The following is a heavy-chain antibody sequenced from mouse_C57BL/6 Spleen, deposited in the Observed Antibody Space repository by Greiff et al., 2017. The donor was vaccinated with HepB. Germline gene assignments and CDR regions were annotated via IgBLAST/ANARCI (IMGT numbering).Heavy chain of an antibody. CDR2: IRNKANGYTT. CDR3: ARYDYGSSFDV. CDR1: GLTFTDYY. J-gene: IGHJ1*03. D-gene: IGHD1-1*01. V-gene: IGHV7-3*01. Sequence: EVQVVESGGGLVQPGGSLSLSCAASGLTFTDYYMSWVRQPPGKALEWLGFIRNKANGYTTEYSASVKGRFTISRDNSQSILYLQMNALRAEDSATYYCARYDYGSSFDVWGTGTTVTVSS.